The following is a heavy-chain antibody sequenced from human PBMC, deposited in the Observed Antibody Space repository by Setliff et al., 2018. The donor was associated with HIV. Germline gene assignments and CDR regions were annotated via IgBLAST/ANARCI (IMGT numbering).Heavy chain of an antibody. J-gene: IGHJ4*02. D-gene: IGHD2-15*01. V-gene: IGHV4-4*08. CDR2: IYTSGST. CDR3: ARHPPYCSGGSCYRGRGYYFDY. CDR1: GGSLTNYY. Sequence: KPSETLSLTCTVSGGSLTNYYWSWIRQPPGKGLEWIGRIYTSGSTNYNPSLKSRVTISVDTSKNQFSLKLNSVTAADTAMYYCARHPPYCSGGSCYRGRGYYFDYWGQGTLVTVSS.